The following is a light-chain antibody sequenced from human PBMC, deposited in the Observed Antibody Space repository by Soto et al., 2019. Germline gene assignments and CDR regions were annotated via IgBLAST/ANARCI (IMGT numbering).Light chain of an antibody. J-gene: IGLJ2*01. CDR3: SAYRRGIIV. CDR1: NNDVGGHMY. Sequence: QSALTQPASVSGSPGQSITISCTGTNNDVGGHMYVSWYQHQAGEVPKLIIYETDARPSGVSHRFSGSKSGNTASLTISGLQAEDEATHYCSAYRRGIIVFGGGTKVTVL. V-gene: IGLV2-14*01. CDR2: ETD.